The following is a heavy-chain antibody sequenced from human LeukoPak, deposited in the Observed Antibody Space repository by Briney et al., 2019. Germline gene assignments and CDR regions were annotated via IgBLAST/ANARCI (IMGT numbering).Heavy chain of an antibody. V-gene: IGHV3-43*01. CDR2: ISWDGGST. CDR3: AKRSSSFTAFDY. J-gene: IGHJ4*02. CDR1: GFTFDDYT. D-gene: IGHD6-6*01. Sequence: GGSLRLSCAASGFTFDDYTMHWVRHAPGKGLEWVSLISWDGGSTYYADSVKGRFTISRDNSKNTLDLQMNSLRAEDTAVYYCAKRSSSFTAFDYWGQGTLVTVSS.